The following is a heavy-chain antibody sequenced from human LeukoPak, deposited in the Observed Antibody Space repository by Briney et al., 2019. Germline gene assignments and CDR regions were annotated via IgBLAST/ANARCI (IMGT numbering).Heavy chain of an antibody. CDR2: ISDSSTTI. V-gene: IGHV3-48*01. CDR1: GFTLSSYN. D-gene: IGHD3-10*01. CDR3: ARDVFHGSGSPYFDS. Sequence: GGSLRLSCAASGFTLSSYNMNWVRQAPGKGLEWVSYISDSSTTIYYADSVKGRFTISRDNAKNSLYLQMNSLRAEDTAVYYCARDVFHGSGSPYFDSWGQGTLVTVSS. J-gene: IGHJ4*02.